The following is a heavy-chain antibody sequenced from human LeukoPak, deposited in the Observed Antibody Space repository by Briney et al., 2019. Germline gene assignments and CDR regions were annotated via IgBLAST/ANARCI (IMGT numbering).Heavy chain of an antibody. CDR2: IKQDGSEK. J-gene: IGHJ4*02. CDR3: ARRYMATSAEDFDY. Sequence: GGSLRLSCAASGFTFSSYWMSWVRQAPGKGLEWVANIKQDGSEKYYVDSVKGRFTISRDNAKNSMYLQMNSLRAEDAAVYYCARRYMATSAEDFDYWGQGTLVTVSS. CDR1: GFTFSSYW. D-gene: IGHD5-24*01. V-gene: IGHV3-7*01.